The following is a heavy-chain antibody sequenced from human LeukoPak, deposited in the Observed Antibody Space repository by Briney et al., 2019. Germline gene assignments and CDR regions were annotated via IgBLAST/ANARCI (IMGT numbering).Heavy chain of an antibody. CDR2: IGSRFATI. CDR1: GFTFSNYE. D-gene: IGHD3-10*01. V-gene: IGHV3-48*03. J-gene: IGHJ4*02. CDR3: ARDVGYFGSGSYPDYFDY. Sequence: GGSLRLSCAASGFTFSNYEMNWVRQAPGQGLDWVSYIGSRFATIYYADSVKGRFTISRDNAKNSLYLQMNSLRAEDTAVYYCARDVGYFGSGSYPDYFDYWGQGILVTVSS.